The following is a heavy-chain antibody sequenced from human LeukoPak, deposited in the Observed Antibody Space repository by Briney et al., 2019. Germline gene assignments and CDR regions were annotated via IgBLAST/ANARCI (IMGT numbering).Heavy chain of an antibody. Sequence: GESLKISCKCSGYSFTTYWIAWVRQMPGKGLEWMGIIYPGDSTTKYSPSFQGQVTISVDKSIRTAYLQWSSLKASDTAMYYCARDSSSSGQHDNNWFDPWGQGTQVTVSS. CDR2: IYPGDSTT. J-gene: IGHJ5*02. CDR3: ARDSSSSGQHDNNWFDP. CDR1: GYSFTTYW. D-gene: IGHD3-22*01. V-gene: IGHV5-51*01.